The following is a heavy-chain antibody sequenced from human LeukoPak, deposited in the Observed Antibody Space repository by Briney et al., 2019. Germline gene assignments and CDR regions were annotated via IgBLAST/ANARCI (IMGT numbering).Heavy chain of an antibody. CDR1: GGSIRYYY. Sequence: SETLSLTCTVSGGSIRYYYWSWIRQSPGKGLEWIGYIYCNGSTNYNPSLKSRVTISVDMSKNQFSLKMSSVTAADTAVYYCARKGGLFDYWGQGRLVTVSS. V-gene: IGHV4-59*01. D-gene: IGHD2-15*01. CDR3: ARKGGLFDY. J-gene: IGHJ4*02. CDR2: IYCNGST.